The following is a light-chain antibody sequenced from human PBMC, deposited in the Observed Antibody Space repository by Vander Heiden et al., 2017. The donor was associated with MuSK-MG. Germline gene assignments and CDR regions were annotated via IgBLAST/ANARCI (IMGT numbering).Light chain of an antibody. CDR1: QSITSY. J-gene: IGKJ4*01. Sequence: DIQMTQPPSSLPASVGDRATITCRASQSITSYLNWYQQKPGKAPRLLIYAASSLQSGVPSRFSGSGSGTDFTLTISSLQPEDFATYYCQQSYRTPLTFGGGTKVEIK. CDR3: QQSYRTPLT. CDR2: AAS. V-gene: IGKV1-39*01.